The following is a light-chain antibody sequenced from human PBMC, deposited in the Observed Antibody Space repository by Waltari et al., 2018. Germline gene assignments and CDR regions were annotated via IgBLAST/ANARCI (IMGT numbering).Light chain of an antibody. CDR2: AAS. J-gene: IGKJ1*01. Sequence: DSQMTQYRSSLSASVGDRGTITCRAMHGISNYLAWYQPKPGKVPKLLIYAASTLQSGVPSRFSGSGSGTDFTLTISSLQPEDVATYYCQKYNSAPRAFGQGTKVEIK. CDR1: HGISNY. V-gene: IGKV1-27*01. CDR3: QKYNSAPRA.